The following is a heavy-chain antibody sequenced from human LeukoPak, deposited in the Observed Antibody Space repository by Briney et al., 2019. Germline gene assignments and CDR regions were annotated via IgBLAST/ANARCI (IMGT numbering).Heavy chain of an antibody. CDR2: IISIFGIA. J-gene: IGHJ6*02. CDR1: GGTFIIYT. V-gene: IGHV1-69*02. CDR3: ARGHQPPYCGMDV. Sequence: ASVNVSFKASGGTFIIYTIRWVRQARGQGLEWMGRIISIFGIANYAQKFQGRVTITADKSTSTAYMELSSLRSDDTAVFYWARGHQPPYCGMDVWGQGTTVTVSS.